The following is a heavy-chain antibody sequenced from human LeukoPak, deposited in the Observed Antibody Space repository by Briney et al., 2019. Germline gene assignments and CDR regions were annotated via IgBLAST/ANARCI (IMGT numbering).Heavy chain of an antibody. V-gene: IGHV3-30*02. CDR3: AKDNRDYYIDY. Sequence: GGSLRLSCAASGFTFNNFGMHWVRQAPGKGLEWVTFIQYNGNNKYYADSVKGRFTISRDNSKNTLYLQMNSLRAEDTAVYYCAKDNRDYYIDYWGQGTLVTVSS. J-gene: IGHJ4*02. CDR2: IQYNGNNK. D-gene: IGHD3-10*01. CDR1: GFTFNNFG.